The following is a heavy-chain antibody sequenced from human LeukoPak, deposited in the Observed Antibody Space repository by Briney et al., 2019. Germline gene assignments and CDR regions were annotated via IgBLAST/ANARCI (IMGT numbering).Heavy chain of an antibody. J-gene: IGHJ6*04. Sequence: GGSLRLSCAASGFTFSSYAMSWVRQAPGKGLGWVSAISGSGGSTYYADSVKGRFTISRDNSKNTLYLQMNSLRAEDTAVYYCAKAYCSSTSCYDYYYYGMDVWGKGTTVTVSS. CDR3: AKAYCSSTSCYDYYYYGMDV. D-gene: IGHD2-2*01. CDR1: GFTFSSYA. V-gene: IGHV3-23*01. CDR2: ISGSGGST.